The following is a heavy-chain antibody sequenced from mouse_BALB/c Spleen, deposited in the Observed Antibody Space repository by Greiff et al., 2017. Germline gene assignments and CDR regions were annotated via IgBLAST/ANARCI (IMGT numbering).Heavy chain of an antibody. Sequence: EVKLEESGPGLVKPSQSLSLTCSVTGYSITSGYYWNWIRQFPGNKLEWMGYISYDGSNNYNPSLKNRISITRDTSKNQFFLKLNSVTTEDTATYYCAREGGDSYFDYWGQGTTLTVSS. J-gene: IGHJ2*01. CDR2: ISYDGSN. CDR1: GYSITSGYY. CDR3: AREGGDSYFDY. V-gene: IGHV3-6*02.